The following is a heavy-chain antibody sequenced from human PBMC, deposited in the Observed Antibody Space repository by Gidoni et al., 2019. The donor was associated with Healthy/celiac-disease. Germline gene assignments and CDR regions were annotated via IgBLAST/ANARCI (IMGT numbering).Heavy chain of an antibody. CDR2: INPNSGGT. CDR1: GYTLTGYY. V-gene: IGHV1-2*02. CDR3: ARVATAAGFNWFDP. Sequence: QVQLVQSGAEVTKPGASVTVSCQASGYTLTGYYMHWVRQAPGQGLDWMGWINPNSGGTNYAQKCQGRVTMTRDTSISTAYMELSRLRSDDTAVYYCARVATAAGFNWFDPWGQGTLVTVSS. D-gene: IGHD6-13*01. J-gene: IGHJ5*02.